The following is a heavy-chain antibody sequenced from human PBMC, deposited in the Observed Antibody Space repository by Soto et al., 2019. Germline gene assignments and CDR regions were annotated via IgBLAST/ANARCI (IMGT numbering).Heavy chain of an antibody. V-gene: IGHV4-30-4*01. CDR3: ALGMGNYDSSGYPFQH. J-gene: IGHJ1*01. Sequence: QVQLQESGPGLVKPSQTLSLTCTVSGGSISSGDYYWSWIRQPPGKGLEWIGYIYYSGSTYYNPSLKSRVTISVDTSKNQFSLKLSSVTAADTAVYYCALGMGNYDSSGYPFQHWGQGTLVTVSS. CDR2: IYYSGST. D-gene: IGHD3-22*01. CDR1: GGSISSGDYY.